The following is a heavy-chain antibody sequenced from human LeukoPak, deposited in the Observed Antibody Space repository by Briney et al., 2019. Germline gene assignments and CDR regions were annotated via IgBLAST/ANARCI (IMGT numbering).Heavy chain of an antibody. Sequence: SETLSLTCTVSGGSISNYYWSWIRQPPGKGLEWIGYIFYSGSTNYNPSLKSRVTISVDTSKNQFSLQLSSVTAADTAAYYCARGYSGSYYGVWGQGTLVTVSS. J-gene: IGHJ4*02. CDR1: GGSISNYY. CDR2: IFYSGST. D-gene: IGHD1-26*01. V-gene: IGHV4-59*01. CDR3: ARGYSGSYYGV.